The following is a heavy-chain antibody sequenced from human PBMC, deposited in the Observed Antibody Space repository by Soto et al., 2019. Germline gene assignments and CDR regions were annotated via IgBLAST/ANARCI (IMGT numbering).Heavy chain of an antibody. D-gene: IGHD3-10*01. CDR1: GGCTNRGSYY. CDR3: ERLYYGSGANDY. J-gene: IGHJ4*02. Sequence: PSDSLSLTSTVSGGCTNRGSYYSNWIRQKPGKGLEWLGYIYYSGSTYYNPSLKSRVTISVDTSKNQFSLKLSSVTSADTAVYYCERLYYGSGANDYWGQGTLVTVSS. CDR2: IYYSGST. V-gene: IGHV4-31*02.